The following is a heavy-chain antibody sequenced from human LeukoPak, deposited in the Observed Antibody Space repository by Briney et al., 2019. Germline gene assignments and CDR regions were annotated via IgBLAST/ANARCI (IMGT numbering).Heavy chain of an antibody. CDR2: INHSGST. J-gene: IGHJ4*02. V-gene: IGHV4-34*01. CDR3: AVPRIAARILDY. CDR1: GGSFSGYY. Sequence: SEALSLTCAVYGGSFSGYYWSWIRQPPGKGLEWIGEINHSGSTNYNPSLKSRVTISVDTSKNQFSLKLSSVTAAGTAVYYCAVPRIAARILDYWGQGTLVTVSS. D-gene: IGHD6-6*01.